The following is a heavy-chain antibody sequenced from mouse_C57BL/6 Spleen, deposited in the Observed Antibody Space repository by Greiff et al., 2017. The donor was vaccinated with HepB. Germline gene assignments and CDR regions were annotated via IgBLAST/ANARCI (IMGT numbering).Heavy chain of an antibody. Sequence: VQRVESGPELVKPGASVKISCKASGYSFTSYYIHWVKQRPGQGLEWIGWIYPGSGNTKYNEKFKGKATLTADTSSSTAYMQLSSLTSEDSAVYYCARWLPWYFDVWGTGTTVTVSS. J-gene: IGHJ1*03. CDR1: GYSFTSYY. CDR3: ARWLPWYFDV. CDR2: IYPGSGNT. D-gene: IGHD2-2*01. V-gene: IGHV1-66*01.